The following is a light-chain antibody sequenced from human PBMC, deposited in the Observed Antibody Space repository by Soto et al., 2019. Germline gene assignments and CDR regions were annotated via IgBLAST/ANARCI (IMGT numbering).Light chain of an antibody. Sequence: IQLTQSPSSLSASVGDRVAITCRTRQSINNYLNWYHQRPGIAPKVLIYDATRLQSGVPSRFSGSGSWTDFTLTIIILQPEDFATYYFQQTYSPLLTFGQGTKVHIK. J-gene: IGKJ1*01. CDR3: QQTYSPLLT. CDR1: QSINNY. V-gene: IGKV1-39*01. CDR2: DAT.